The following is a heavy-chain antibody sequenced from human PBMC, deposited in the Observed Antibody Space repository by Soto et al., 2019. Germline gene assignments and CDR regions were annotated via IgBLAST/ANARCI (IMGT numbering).Heavy chain of an antibody. CDR1: GYTLTELS. J-gene: IGHJ3*02. CDR2: FDPEDGET. D-gene: IGHD3-10*01. Sequence: GASVKVCCKVSGYTLTELSMHWVRQAPGKGLEWMGGFDPEDGETIYAQKFQGRVTMTEDTSTDTAYMELSSLRSEDTAVYYCATDFRYYGSGSYRGAFDIWGQGTMVTVSS. CDR3: ATDFRYYGSGSYRGAFDI. V-gene: IGHV1-24*01.